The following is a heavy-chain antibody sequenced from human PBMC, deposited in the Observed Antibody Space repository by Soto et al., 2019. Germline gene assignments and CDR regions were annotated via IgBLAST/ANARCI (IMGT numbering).Heavy chain of an antibody. D-gene: IGHD4-4*01. CDR2: VFYGGT. Sequence: KPSETLSLTCSVSGRSMSSNYWSWLRQSPDKGLEWLGYVFYGGTDYNPSLGGRVSMSVQTSKSQFSLTLSSVTAADTAAYYCAAYRGALYFDFWGQGIQVTVSS. V-gene: IGHV4-59*03. CDR3: AAYRGALYFDF. CDR1: GRSMSSNY. J-gene: IGHJ4*02.